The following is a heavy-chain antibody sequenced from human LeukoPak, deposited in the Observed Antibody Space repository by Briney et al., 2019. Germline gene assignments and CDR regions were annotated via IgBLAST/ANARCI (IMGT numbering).Heavy chain of an antibody. D-gene: IGHD3-22*01. Sequence: SGTLSLTCTGSVGSISSSSYYGGWMRQPPGEGGVWIGSICCRGTTYYNPSLKSRVTISVATSKKQFSLKLSSVPAADTAVYYCASLKTYDSSAFYYSGWYFFDYWGQGTLVTVSS. V-gene: IGHV4-39*01. CDR1: VGSISSSSYY. J-gene: IGHJ4*02. CDR3: ASLKTYDSSAFYYSGWYFFDY. CDR2: ICCRGTT.